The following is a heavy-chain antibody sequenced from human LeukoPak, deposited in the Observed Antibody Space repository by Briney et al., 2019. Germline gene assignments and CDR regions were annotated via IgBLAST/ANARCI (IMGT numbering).Heavy chain of an antibody. V-gene: IGHV4-30-4*01. Sequence: SETLSLTCTVSGGSLSSGDYYWSWIRQPPGKGLEWIAYMYYSGSTYYHPSLKSRVTMSADTSKNQLSLKLSSVTAADTAVYYCARPYYYDSRIDPGGQGILVTVSS. CDR3: ARPYYYDSRIDP. CDR2: MYYSGST. CDR1: GGSLSSGDYY. D-gene: IGHD3-22*01. J-gene: IGHJ5*02.